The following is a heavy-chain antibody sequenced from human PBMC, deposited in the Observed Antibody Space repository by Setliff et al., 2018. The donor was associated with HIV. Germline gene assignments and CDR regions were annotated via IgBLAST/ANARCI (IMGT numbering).Heavy chain of an antibody. CDR3: AKDKGQKYADY. Sequence: GGSLRLSCAVSGFTFNDYYMSWIRQAPGKGLEWVASIRSDGSNKYYADSVTGRFTISRDDSKNTLYLQMNSLRAEDTAVYYCAKDKGQKYADYWGQGTMVTVSS. V-gene: IGHV3-30*02. CDR1: GFTFNDYY. D-gene: IGHD3-10*01. CDR2: IRSDGSNK. J-gene: IGHJ4*02.